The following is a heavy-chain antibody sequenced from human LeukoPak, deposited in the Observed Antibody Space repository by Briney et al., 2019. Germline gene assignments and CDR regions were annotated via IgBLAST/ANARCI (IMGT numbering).Heavy chain of an antibody. V-gene: IGHV3-21*01. D-gene: IGHD3-10*01. CDR1: GFTFRSYT. Sequence: GGSLRLSCTASGFTFRSYTMNWVRQAPGKGLEWASSLIPSGSSTWHADSVKGRFTISRDNAKNSVHLQMTNLRVDDTAVYYCGRDFLGESGAGGPWGQGILVTVSS. CDR2: LIPSGSST. J-gene: IGHJ5*02. CDR3: GRDFLGESGAGGP.